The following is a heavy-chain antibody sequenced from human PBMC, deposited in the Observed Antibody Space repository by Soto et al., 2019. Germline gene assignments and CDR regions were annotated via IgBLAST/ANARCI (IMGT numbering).Heavy chain of an antibody. CDR2: INHSGST. V-gene: IGHV4-34*01. CDR3: ARGPKLRFLEWLPTSLYGMDV. D-gene: IGHD3-3*01. CDR1: GGSFSGYY. Sequence: PSETLSLTCAVHGGSFSGYYWSWIRQPPGKGLEWIGEINHSGSTNYNPSLKSRVTISVDTSKNQFSLKLSSVTAADTAVYYCARGPKLRFLEWLPTSLYGMDVWGQGTTVTVSS. J-gene: IGHJ6*02.